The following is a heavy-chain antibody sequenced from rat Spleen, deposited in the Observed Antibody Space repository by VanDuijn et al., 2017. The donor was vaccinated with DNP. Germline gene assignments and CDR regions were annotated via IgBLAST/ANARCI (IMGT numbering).Heavy chain of an antibody. D-gene: IGHD1-10*01. CDR3: ATQGQLGITWFAY. CDR1: GFTFSNYY. J-gene: IGHJ3*01. CDR2: ISTSGEYA. V-gene: IGHV5S13*01. Sequence: EVQLVETGGGLVQPGRSLKLSCAASGFTFSNYYMAWVRQAPKKGLEWVASISTSGEYAHYRDSVKGRFTISRDNAKDTQYLQMDSLRSEDTATYYCATQGQLGITWFAYWGQGTLVTVSS.